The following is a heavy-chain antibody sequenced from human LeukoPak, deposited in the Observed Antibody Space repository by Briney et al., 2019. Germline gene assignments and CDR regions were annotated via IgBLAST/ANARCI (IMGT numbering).Heavy chain of an antibody. V-gene: IGHV3-73*01. Sequence: GGSLRLSCAASGFTFSGSAMHWVRQASGKGLEWVGRIRSKANSYATAYAASVKGRFTISRDDSKNTAYLQMNSLKTEDTAVYYCARQSGYATTGGVKEYDYWGQGTLVTVSS. CDR3: ARQSGYATTGGVKEYDY. CDR1: GFTFSGSA. J-gene: IGHJ4*02. D-gene: IGHD2-15*01. CDR2: IRSKANSYAT.